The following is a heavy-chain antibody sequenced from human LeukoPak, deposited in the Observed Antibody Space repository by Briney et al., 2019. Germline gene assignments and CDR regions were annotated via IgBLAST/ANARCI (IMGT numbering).Heavy chain of an antibody. D-gene: IGHD6-19*01. J-gene: IGHJ4*02. CDR3: ARDLAVAANGFDY. V-gene: IGHV4-61*01. CDR2: IYYSGST. CDR1: GGSVSSGSYY. Sequence: SETLSLTCTVSGGSVSSGSYYWSWIRQPPGKGLEWIGYIYYSGSTNYNPSLKSRVTISVDTSKNQFSLKLSSVTAADTAVYYCARDLAVAANGFDYWGQGTLVTVSS.